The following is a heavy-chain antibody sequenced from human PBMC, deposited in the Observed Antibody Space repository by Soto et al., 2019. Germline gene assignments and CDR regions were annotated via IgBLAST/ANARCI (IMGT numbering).Heavy chain of an antibody. Sequence: ASVKVSCKASGYTFTSYYMHWVRQAPGQGLEWMGIINPSGGSTSYAQKFQGRVTMTRDTSTSTVYMELSSLRSEDTAVYYCARDYDFWSGYALGFWDIWGQGTMVTVSS. CDR2: INPSGGST. V-gene: IGHV1-46*03. J-gene: IGHJ3*02. D-gene: IGHD3-3*01. CDR3: ARDYDFWSGYALGFWDI. CDR1: GYTFTSYY.